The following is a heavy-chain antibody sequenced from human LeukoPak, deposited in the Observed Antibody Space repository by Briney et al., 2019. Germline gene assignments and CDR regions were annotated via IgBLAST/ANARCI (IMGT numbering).Heavy chain of an antibody. CDR1: GGSFSGYY. V-gene: IGHV4-34*01. CDR2: INHSGST. D-gene: IGHD3-22*01. Sequence: SETLSLTCAVYGGSFSGYYWSWIRQPPGKGLEWIGEINHSGSTNYNPSFKSRVTISVDTSKNQFSLKLSSVTAADTAVYYCARDTYDSSGYYSHRGYYGMDVWGQGTTVTVSS. J-gene: IGHJ6*02. CDR3: ARDTYDSSGYYSHRGYYGMDV.